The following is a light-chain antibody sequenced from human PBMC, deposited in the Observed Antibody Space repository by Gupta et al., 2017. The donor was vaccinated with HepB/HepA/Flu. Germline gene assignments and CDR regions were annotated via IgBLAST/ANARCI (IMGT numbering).Light chain of an antibody. Sequence: EVVFTQSPRTLSLSRGERPTLSSRASQPVGNIYVAWSQHKPGQAPRLPIYRASNSAAGVPDRFSDSGCGTEFSLTINRLETEAFALYYCQQWYNSGWTFGQGTKVEIK. CDR3: QQWYNSGWT. CDR1: QPVGNIY. J-gene: IGKJ1*01. V-gene: IGKV3-20*01. CDR2: RAS.